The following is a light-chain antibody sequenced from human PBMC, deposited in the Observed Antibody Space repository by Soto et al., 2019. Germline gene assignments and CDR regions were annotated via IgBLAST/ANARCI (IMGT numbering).Light chain of an antibody. J-gene: IGLJ1*01. CDR3: SSHTSSRTSYV. CDR2: DVS. V-gene: IGLV2-14*01. Sequence: QSALTQPAAVSGSPGQSITISCTGTSSDVGGYNYVSWYQQHPGKAPKLMIYDVSNRPSGVSNRFSSAKSGNTASLTISGLQAEDEADYYCSSHTSSRTSYVFGTGTKLTV. CDR1: SSDVGGYNY.